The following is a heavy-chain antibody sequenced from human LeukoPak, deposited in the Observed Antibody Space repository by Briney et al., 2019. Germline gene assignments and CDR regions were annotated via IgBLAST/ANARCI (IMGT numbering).Heavy chain of an antibody. V-gene: IGHV1-69*04. CDR3: ARASFIVATIISAFDI. J-gene: IGHJ3*02. CDR2: IIPILGIA. CDR1: GGTFSSYA. Sequence: ASVKVSCKASGGTFSSYAISWVRQAPGQGLEWMGRIIPILGIANYAQKFQGRVTITADKSTSTAYMELSSLRSEDTAVYYCARASFIVATIISAFDIWGQGTMVTVSS. D-gene: IGHD5-12*01.